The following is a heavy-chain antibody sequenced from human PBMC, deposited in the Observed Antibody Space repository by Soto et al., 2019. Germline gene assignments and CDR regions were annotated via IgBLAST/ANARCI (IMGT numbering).Heavy chain of an antibody. V-gene: IGHV3-30*18. Sequence: GGSLRLSCAASGFTFSSYGMHWVRQAPGKGLEWVAVISYDGRNKYYADAVKGRFTISRDNSKNTLYPQMSSLRAEDTAVYYCVKDGSSGWPYFYDMDVWGQGTTVTVSS. CDR2: ISYDGRNK. D-gene: IGHD6-19*01. J-gene: IGHJ6*02. CDR1: GFTFSSYG. CDR3: VKDGSSGWPYFYDMDV.